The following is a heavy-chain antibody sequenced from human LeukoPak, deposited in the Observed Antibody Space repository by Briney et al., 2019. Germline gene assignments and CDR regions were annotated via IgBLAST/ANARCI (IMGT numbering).Heavy chain of an antibody. Sequence: PGESLQISCKGSGYSFTPYWIGWVRPMPGKGLEWMGIIFPADSDTRYSPSFQSQVTVSADKSITTAYLQWSSLKASDTAMYYCARWVTADRGRKDAFDIWGQGTMVTVSS. V-gene: IGHV5-51*01. J-gene: IGHJ3*02. D-gene: IGHD2-21*02. CDR3: ARWVTADRGRKDAFDI. CDR2: IFPADSDT. CDR1: GYSFTPYW.